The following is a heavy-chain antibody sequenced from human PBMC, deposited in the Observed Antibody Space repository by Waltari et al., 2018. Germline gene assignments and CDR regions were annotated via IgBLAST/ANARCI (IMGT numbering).Heavy chain of an antibody. J-gene: IGHJ6*02. CDR1: VGSISSYY. Sequence: QVQLQESGPGLVQPSETLSLTCTVSVGSISSYYWRWIRQPPGKGLEWIGYIYYSGSTNYNPSLKSRVTISVDTSKNQFSLKLSSVTAADTAVYYCAGGVEMFYYYGMDVWGQGTTVTVSS. V-gene: IGHV4-59*01. CDR3: AGGVEMFYYYGMDV. CDR2: IYYSGST. D-gene: IGHD3-10*02.